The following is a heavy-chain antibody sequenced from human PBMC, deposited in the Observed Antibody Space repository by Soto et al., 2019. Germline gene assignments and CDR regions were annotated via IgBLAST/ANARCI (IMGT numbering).Heavy chain of an antibody. J-gene: IGHJ4*02. V-gene: IGHV1-18*04. CDR2: ISAYNGNT. CDR3: ARSARSSGWYGVFDY. D-gene: IGHD6-19*01. Sequence: WASVKVSCKASGYTFTSYGISWVRQAPGQGLEWMGWISAYNGNTNYAQKFQGRVTITADESTSTAYMELSSLRSEDTAVYYCARSARSSGWYGVFDYWGQGTLVTVSS. CDR1: GYTFTSYG.